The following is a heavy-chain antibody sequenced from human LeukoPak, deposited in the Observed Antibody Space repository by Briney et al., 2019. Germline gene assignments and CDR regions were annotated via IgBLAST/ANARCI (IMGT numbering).Heavy chain of an antibody. CDR1: GFTFSSYA. J-gene: IGHJ4*02. CDR3: AKDDYGGPGGADY. CDR2: ISGSGGST. V-gene: IGHV3-23*01. D-gene: IGHD4-23*01. Sequence: PGGSLRLSCAASGFTFSSYAMSWVRQAPGKGLEWVSAISGSGGSTYYADSVKGRLTISRDNSKNTLYLQMNSLGAEDTAVYYCAKDDYGGPGGADYWGQGTLVTVSS.